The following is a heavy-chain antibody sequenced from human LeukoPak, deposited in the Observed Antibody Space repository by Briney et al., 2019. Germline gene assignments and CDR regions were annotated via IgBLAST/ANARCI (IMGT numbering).Heavy chain of an antibody. V-gene: IGHV4-59*01. CDR2: IYYSGYT. J-gene: IGHJ5*02. CDR3: ARNRYYYDSSGYSFRWFDP. CDR1: GDSISSYY. D-gene: IGHD3-22*01. Sequence: PSEPLSLTCTVSGDSISSYYWSWIRQPTGRGREGIGYIYYSGYTNYNPSLKSRVTISVDTSKNQFSLKLSSVTAADTAVYYCARNRYYYDSSGYSFRWFDPWGQGTLVTVSS.